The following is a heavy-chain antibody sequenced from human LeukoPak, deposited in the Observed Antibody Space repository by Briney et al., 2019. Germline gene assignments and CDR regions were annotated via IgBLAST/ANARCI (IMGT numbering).Heavy chain of an antibody. J-gene: IGHJ4*02. CDR2: ISSSSSTI. Sequence: GGSLRLSCAASGFTFSSYSMNWVRQAPGKGLEWASYISSSSSTIYYADSVKGRFTISRDNAKNSLYLQMNSLRAEDTAVYYCERVGGYFDYWGQGTLVTVSS. CDR3: ERVGGYFDY. V-gene: IGHV3-48*01. CDR1: GFTFSSYS. D-gene: IGHD3-16*01.